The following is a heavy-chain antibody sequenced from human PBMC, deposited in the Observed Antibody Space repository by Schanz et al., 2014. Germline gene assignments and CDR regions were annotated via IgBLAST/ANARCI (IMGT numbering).Heavy chain of an antibody. CDR2: MNESHSTI. V-gene: IGHV3-23*01. Sequence: EVQLLESGGGLVEPGGSLRLSCAASGFSFSSYAMGWVRQARGKGLEWVSAMNESHSTIYYADSVRGRFTISRDNSKNTLFLQMNSLRAEDTAVYYCARDHTTESYYSAGPPIDYWGQGTLVTVSS. CDR3: ARDHTTESYYSAGPPIDY. CDR1: GFSFSSYA. J-gene: IGHJ4*02. D-gene: IGHD1-26*01.